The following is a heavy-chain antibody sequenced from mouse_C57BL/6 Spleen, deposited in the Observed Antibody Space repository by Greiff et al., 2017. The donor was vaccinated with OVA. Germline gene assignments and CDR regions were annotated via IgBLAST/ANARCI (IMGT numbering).Heavy chain of an antibody. J-gene: IGHJ3*01. CDR2: IWSGGST. V-gene: IGHV2-2*01. CDR1: GFSLTSYG. CDR3: ARNWVTWFAY. D-gene: IGHD2-2*01. Sequence: VQLVESGPGLVQPSQSLSITCTVSGFSLTSYGVHWVRQSPGKGLEWLGVIWSGGSTDYNAAFISRLSISKDNSKSQVFFKMNSLQADDTAIYYCARNWVTWFAYWGQGTLVTVSA.